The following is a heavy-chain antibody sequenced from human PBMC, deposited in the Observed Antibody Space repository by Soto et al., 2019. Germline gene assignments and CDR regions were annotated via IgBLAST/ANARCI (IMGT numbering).Heavy chain of an antibody. Sequence: RRLSCAASGFTCSNYDMSWVRQAPGKGLEWVSTVLVGGSTHYPDSVKGRFTISRDNSKNTLFLQMNSLTAGDTAVYYCAKATATGGGAFDICGQGTMVTVSS. D-gene: IGHD2-8*02. V-gene: IGHV3-23*01. CDR3: AKATATGGGAFDI. CDR1: GFTCSNYD. CDR2: VLVGGST. J-gene: IGHJ3*02.